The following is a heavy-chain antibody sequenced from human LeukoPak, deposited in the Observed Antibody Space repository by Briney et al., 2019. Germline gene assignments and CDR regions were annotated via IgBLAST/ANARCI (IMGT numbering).Heavy chain of an antibody. V-gene: IGHV4-59*08. CDR2: ICYSGST. Sequence: NPSETLSLTCTVSGGSISSYYWSWIRQPPGKGLEWIGYICYSGSTNYNPSLKSRVTISVDTSKNQFSLKLSSVTAADTAVYYCARHPIAAAGPLNYWGQGTLVTVSS. CDR1: GGSISSYY. CDR3: ARHPIAAAGPLNY. D-gene: IGHD6-13*01. J-gene: IGHJ4*02.